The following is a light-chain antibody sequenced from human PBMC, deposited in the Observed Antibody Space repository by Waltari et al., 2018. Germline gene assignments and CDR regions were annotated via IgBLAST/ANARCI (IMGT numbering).Light chain of an antibody. V-gene: IGLV2-14*03. J-gene: IGLJ3*02. CDR2: AVS. Sequence: QSALTQPASVSGSPGQSITISCTGTLRDVGGYNYASWYQQHPGKAPKLIIYAVSSRPSGVSSRFSGSKSGNTASLTISGLQAEDEADYYCSSYTTSSAWFGGGTKLTVL. CDR1: LRDVGGYNY. CDR3: SSYTTSSAW.